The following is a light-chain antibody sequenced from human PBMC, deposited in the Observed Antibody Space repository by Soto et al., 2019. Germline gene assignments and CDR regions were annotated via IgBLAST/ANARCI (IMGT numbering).Light chain of an antibody. J-gene: IGKJ5*01. CDR1: QSVSSY. CDR2: DAS. Sequence: ELVLTQSPAALCLSPGEIATVSCSSSQSVSSYLAWYQQKPGQAPRLLIYDASNRATGIPARFSGSGSGTDFTLTIRRLEPEDFAVYYCQNSSNWPPINFGQGTRREIK. V-gene: IGKV3-11*01. CDR3: QNSSNWPPIN.